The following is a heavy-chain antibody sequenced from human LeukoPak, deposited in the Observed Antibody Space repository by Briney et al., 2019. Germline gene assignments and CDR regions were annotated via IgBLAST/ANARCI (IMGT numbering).Heavy chain of an antibody. CDR1: GYTFTSYA. CDR2: INAGNGNT. J-gene: IGHJ6*02. CDR3: AREDYDFWSGLVKYYYGMDV. D-gene: IGHD3-3*01. V-gene: IGHV1-3*01. Sequence: ASVKVSCKASGYTFTSYAMHWVRQAPGQRLEWMGWINAGNGNTKYSQKFQGRVTITRDTSASTAYMELSSLRSEDTAVYYCAREDYDFWSGLVKYYYGMDVWGQGTTVTLSS.